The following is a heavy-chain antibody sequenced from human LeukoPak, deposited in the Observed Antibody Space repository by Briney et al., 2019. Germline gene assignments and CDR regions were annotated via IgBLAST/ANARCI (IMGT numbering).Heavy chain of an antibody. V-gene: IGHV4-39*01. D-gene: IGHD6-19*01. CDR3: ARQSARSSGWY. CDR2: IYYSGST. Sequence: PSETLSLTCTVSGGSISSSSYHWGWIRQPPGTGLEWIGSIYYSGSTYYNPSLKSRVTISVDTSKNQFSLKLSSVTAADTAVYYCARQSARSSGWYWGQGTLVTVSS. J-gene: IGHJ4*02. CDR1: GGSISSSSYH.